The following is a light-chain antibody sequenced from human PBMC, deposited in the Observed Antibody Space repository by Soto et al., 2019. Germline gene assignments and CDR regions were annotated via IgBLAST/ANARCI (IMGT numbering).Light chain of an antibody. CDR2: GNS. CDR1: SSDVGGYNY. Sequence: QSVLTQPRSVSGSPGQSVTISCTGTSSDVGGYNYVSWYQQLPGTAPKLLIYGNSNRPSGVPDRFSGSKSGTSASLAITGLQAEDEADYYCQSYDSSLSGYVFGTGTKVTVL. CDR3: QSYDSSLSGYV. J-gene: IGLJ1*01. V-gene: IGLV1-40*01.